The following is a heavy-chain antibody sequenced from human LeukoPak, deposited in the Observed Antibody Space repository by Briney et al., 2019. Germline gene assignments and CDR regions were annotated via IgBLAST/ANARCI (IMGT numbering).Heavy chain of an antibody. CDR1: GFTFSSNG. V-gene: IGHV3-30*02. D-gene: IGHD5-18*01. CDR3: ARASLTWHTTMVNSDY. Sequence: PGGSLRLSCAASGFTFSSNGMHWVRQAPGKGREWVAFIRYGGNDERYADSVKGRFTISRDNSKNTLYLQINSLRAEDTALYYCARASLTWHTTMVNSDYWGQGTLVTVSS. J-gene: IGHJ4*02. CDR2: IRYGGNDE.